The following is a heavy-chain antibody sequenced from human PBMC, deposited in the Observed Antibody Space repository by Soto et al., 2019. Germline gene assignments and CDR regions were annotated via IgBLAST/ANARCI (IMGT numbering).Heavy chain of an antibody. CDR1: GGTFSSYA. CDR3: ATRLRSGDYYYYYGMDG. J-gene: IGHJ6*02. CDR2: IIPIFGTA. D-gene: IGHD2-15*01. Sequence: QVQLVQSGAEVKKPGSSVKVSCKASGGTFSSYAISWVRQSPGQGLAWMGGIIPIFGTANYAQKFQGRVTITADESTSTAYMELSSLRSEDTAVYYCATRLRSGDYYYYYGMDGWGQGTTVTVSS. V-gene: IGHV1-69*01.